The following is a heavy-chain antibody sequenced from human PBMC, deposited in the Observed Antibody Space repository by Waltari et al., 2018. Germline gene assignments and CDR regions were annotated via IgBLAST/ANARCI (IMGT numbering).Heavy chain of an antibody. J-gene: IGHJ4*02. CDR1: GYTFTAYY. Sequence: QVQMVQSGAEVKKPGASIKVSCRASGYTFTAYYMQWVRQAPGQGLEWMGWINPKSGVTNYAQKFQGRVTMTRDTSTAYMEMSSLTSDDTAIYYCASPQRYSTSSFDYWGQGSLVTVSS. V-gene: IGHV1-2*02. D-gene: IGHD6-6*01. CDR3: ASPQRYSTSSFDY. CDR2: INPKSGVT.